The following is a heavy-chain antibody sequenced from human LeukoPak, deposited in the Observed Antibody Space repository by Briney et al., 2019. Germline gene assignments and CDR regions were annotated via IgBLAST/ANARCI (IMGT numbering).Heavy chain of an antibody. CDR3: AKDEPDYGGNSGHYYYYGMDV. Sequence: GSLRLSCAASGFTFSSYAMSWVRQAPGKGLEWVSAISGSGGSTYYADSVKGRFTISRDNSKNTLYLQMNSLRAEDTAVYYCAKDEPDYGGNSGHYYYYGMDVWGQGTTVTVSS. CDR1: GFTFSSYA. J-gene: IGHJ6*02. D-gene: IGHD4-23*01. CDR2: ISGSGGST. V-gene: IGHV3-23*01.